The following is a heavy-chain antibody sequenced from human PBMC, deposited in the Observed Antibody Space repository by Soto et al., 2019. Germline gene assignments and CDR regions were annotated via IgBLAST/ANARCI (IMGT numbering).Heavy chain of an antibody. CDR1: GGSISSYY. CDR3: ARVGGYSGYEAYYYYMDV. V-gene: IGHV4-59*01. D-gene: IGHD5-12*01. Sequence: SETLSLTCTVSGGSISSYYWSWIRQPPGKGLEWIGYIYYSGSTNYNPSLKSRVTISVDTSKNQFSLKLSSVTAADTAVYYCARVGGYSGYEAYYYYMDVWGKGTTVTV. J-gene: IGHJ6*03. CDR2: IYYSGST.